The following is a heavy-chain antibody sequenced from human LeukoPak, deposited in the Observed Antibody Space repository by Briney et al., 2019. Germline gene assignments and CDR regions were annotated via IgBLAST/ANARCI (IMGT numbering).Heavy chain of an antibody. J-gene: IGHJ5*02. CDR2: MNPNSSNT. V-gene: IGHV1-8*03. Sequence: ASVKVSCKASGYTFTNYDINWVRQATGQGLEWMGWMNPNSSNTGYAQKFQGRVTITRNTSISTVYMELSSLRSEDTAVYYCARDRDDILTGYPNWFDPWGQGTLVTVSS. D-gene: IGHD3-9*01. CDR1: GYTFTNYD. CDR3: ARDRDDILTGYPNWFDP.